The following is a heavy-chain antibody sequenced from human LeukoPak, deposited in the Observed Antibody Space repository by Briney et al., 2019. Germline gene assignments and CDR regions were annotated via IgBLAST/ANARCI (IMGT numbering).Heavy chain of an antibody. J-gene: IGHJ4*02. Sequence: GGSLRLSCAASGFVFSNYGIHWIRQSPDKRLQWVAFIRYDGNNEYYADFVKGRFALSRDNSEDTAYLHLNSLRPDDTAVYFCAKEDGRVSTGTSDFDFWGQGTLVTVSP. D-gene: IGHD3-9*01. CDR2: IRYDGNNE. CDR1: GFVFSNYG. V-gene: IGHV3-30*02. CDR3: AKEDGRVSTGTSDFDF.